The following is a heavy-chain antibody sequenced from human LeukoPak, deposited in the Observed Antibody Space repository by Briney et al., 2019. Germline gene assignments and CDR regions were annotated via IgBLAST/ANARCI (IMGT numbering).Heavy chain of an antibody. CDR1: GLTFSTYS. Sequence: GGSLRLSCGASGLTFSTYSMNWVRQAPGKGLEWVSYISSDSGTIYYADSVKGRFTISRDNAKNSLYLQMNSLRAEDTAVYYCARAAQPGFDPWGQGTLVTVPS. D-gene: IGHD1-14*01. CDR3: ARAAQPGFDP. V-gene: IGHV3-48*01. CDR2: ISSDSGTI. J-gene: IGHJ5*02.